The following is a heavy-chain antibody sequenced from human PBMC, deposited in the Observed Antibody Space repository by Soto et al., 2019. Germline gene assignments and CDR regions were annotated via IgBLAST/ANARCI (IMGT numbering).Heavy chain of an antibody. V-gene: IGHV1-3*01. D-gene: IGHD2-2*01. CDR2: INADNGAT. CDR3: ARFCSSSLCYAAFDY. J-gene: IGHJ4*02. Sequence: QVQLVQSGAEVRKPGASVKVSCKASGYTFTSFAINWVRQAPGQRLEWVGWINADNGATTYSQNFQGRVTITRDTSANTASMELRSLTSADTAVYYCARFCSSSLCYAAFDYWGQGTLVTVPS. CDR1: GYTFTSFA.